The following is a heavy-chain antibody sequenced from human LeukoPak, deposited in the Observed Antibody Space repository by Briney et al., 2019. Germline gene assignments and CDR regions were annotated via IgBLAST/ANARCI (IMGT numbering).Heavy chain of an antibody. CDR3: AKPLQGGDYGDAFDI. CDR2: ISGSGGST. CDR1: GFTFSSYG. Sequence: GGSLRLSCAASGFTFSSYGMHWVRQAPGKGLEWVSAISGSGGSTYYADSVKGRFTISRDNSKNTLYLQMNSLRAEDTAVYYCAKPLQGGDYGDAFDIWGQGTMVTVSS. D-gene: IGHD4-17*01. J-gene: IGHJ3*02. V-gene: IGHV3-23*01.